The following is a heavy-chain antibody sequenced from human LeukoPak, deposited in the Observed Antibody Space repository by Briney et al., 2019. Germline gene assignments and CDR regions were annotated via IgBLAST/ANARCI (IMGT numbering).Heavy chain of an antibody. CDR2: INPSGGST. V-gene: IGHV1-46*03. CDR3: ARDRITGTSIMDV. J-gene: IGHJ6*03. CDR1: GYTFTSYY. D-gene: IGHD1-7*01. Sequence: GASVKVFCKASGYTFTSYYMHWVRQAPGQGLEWMGIINPSGGSTSYAQKFQGRVTMTRDTSTSTVYMELSSLRSEDTAVYYCARDRITGTSIMDVWGKGTTVTVSS.